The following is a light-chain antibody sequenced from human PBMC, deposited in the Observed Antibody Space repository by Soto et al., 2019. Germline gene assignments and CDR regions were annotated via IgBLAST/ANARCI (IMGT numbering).Light chain of an antibody. J-gene: IGLJ1*01. CDR2: DDN. CDR3: GSWDSSLSAYV. Sequence: QSVLTQPPSVSAAPGQKVTISCSGGSSNIGGNSVSWYQQLPGTAPKLLIYDDNKRPAGMPDRFSGSKSGTSATLGITGFHPGDEADYYCGSWDSSLSAYVFGTGTKVTLL. V-gene: IGLV1-51*01. CDR1: SSNIGGNS.